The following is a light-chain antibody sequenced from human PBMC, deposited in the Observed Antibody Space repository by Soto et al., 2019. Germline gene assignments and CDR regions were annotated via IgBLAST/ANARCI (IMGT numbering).Light chain of an antibody. CDR1: QSVSSW. CDR3: QHYASFSGT. Sequence: DIQMTQSPSSLSASVGDRVTITCRASQSVSSWVAWYHLKPGKAPKLLIYKASTLETGVPSRFSGSGSRTEFTLTISSLQPDDFATYYCQHYASFSGTFGQGTKGDIK. J-gene: IGKJ1*01. V-gene: IGKV1-5*03. CDR2: KAS.